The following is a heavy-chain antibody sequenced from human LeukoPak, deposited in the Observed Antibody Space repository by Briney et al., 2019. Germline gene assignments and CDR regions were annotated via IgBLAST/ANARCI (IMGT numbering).Heavy chain of an antibody. Sequence: PGGSLRLSCAASGITFSSYWMHWVRQVPGKGLVWVSRINTDGSITNHADSVKGRFTISRDNPQNTVYLQMNSLRAEDSALYYCTRFGDYGEYWGQGTLVTVSS. V-gene: IGHV3-74*01. CDR2: INTDGSIT. CDR3: TRFGDYGEY. D-gene: IGHD3-10*01. CDR1: GITFSSYW. J-gene: IGHJ4*02.